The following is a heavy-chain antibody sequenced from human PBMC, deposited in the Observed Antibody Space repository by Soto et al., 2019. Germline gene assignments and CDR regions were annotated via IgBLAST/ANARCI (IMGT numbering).Heavy chain of an antibody. CDR3: ARHDYGGFGL. J-gene: IGHJ4*02. Sequence: SETLSLTCTVSGGSVSRSSYYWGWIRQPPGKGLEWIGSIYYSGSTYYNPSLKSRVTISVDTSKNQFTLKLSSVTAADTAVYYCARHDYGGFGLWGQGTLVTVSS. D-gene: IGHD4-17*01. CDR2: IYYSGST. CDR1: GGSVSRSSYY. V-gene: IGHV4-39*01.